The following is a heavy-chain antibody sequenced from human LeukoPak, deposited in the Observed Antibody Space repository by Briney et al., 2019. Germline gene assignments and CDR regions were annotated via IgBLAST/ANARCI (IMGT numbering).Heavy chain of an antibody. J-gene: IGHJ4*02. V-gene: IGHV3-21*01. D-gene: IGHD6-19*01. CDR1: GFTFSSYS. CDR3: ARGGELRSSGTIDY. CDR2: ISSSSSYI. Sequence: PGGSLRLSCAASGFTFSSYSMNWVRQAPGKGLEWVSSISSSSSYIYYADSVKGRFTISRDNAKNSLYLQMNSLRAEDTAVYYCARGGELRSSGTIDYWGQGTLVTVSS.